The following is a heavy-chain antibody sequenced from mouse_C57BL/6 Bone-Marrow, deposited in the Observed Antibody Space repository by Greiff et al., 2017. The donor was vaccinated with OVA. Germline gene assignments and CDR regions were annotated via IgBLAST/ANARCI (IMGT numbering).Heavy chain of an antibody. CDR1: GFTFSDYG. CDR3: ARLGFDY. J-gene: IGHJ2*01. CDR2: ISRGSSTI. V-gene: IGHV5-17*01. D-gene: IGHD4-1*01. Sequence: EVMLVESGGGLVKPGGSLKLSCAASGFTFSDYGMHWVRQAPEKGLEWVAYISRGSSTIYSADTVKGRFTISRDNAKNTLFLQMTSLRSEDTAMYYCARLGFDYWGQGTTLTVSS.